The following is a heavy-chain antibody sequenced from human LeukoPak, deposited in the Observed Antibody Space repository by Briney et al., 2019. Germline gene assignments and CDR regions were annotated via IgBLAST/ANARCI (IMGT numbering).Heavy chain of an antibody. D-gene: IGHD3-10*01. Sequence: GGSLRLSCAASGFTFGDYAMSWVRQAPGKGLEWVGFIRSKAYGGTTEYAASVKGRFTISRDDSKSIAYLQMNSLKTEDTAVYYCTREYSEKLGWFGDYYYYYMDVWGKGTTVTISS. V-gene: IGHV3-49*04. CDR1: GFTFGDYA. J-gene: IGHJ6*03. CDR2: IRSKAYGGTT. CDR3: TREYSEKLGWFGDYYYYYMDV.